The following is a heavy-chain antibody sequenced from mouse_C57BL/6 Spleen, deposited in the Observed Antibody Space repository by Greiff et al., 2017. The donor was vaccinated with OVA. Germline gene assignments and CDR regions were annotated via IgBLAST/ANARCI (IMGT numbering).Heavy chain of an antibody. V-gene: IGHV7-3*01. CDR3: ARYPRYYYGSSYAMDY. Sequence: EVKVVESGGGLVQPGGSLSLSCAASGFTFTDYYMSWVRQPPGKALEWLGFIRNKANGSTTESSESVKGRFTISRDNSQSILYLQKNALRAEDSATYYCARYPRYYYGSSYAMDYWGQGTSVTVSS. J-gene: IGHJ4*01. D-gene: IGHD1-1*01. CDR2: IRNKANGSTT. CDR1: GFTFTDYY.